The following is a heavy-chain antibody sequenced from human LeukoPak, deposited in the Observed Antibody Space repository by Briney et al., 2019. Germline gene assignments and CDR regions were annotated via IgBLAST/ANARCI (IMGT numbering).Heavy chain of an antibody. CDR2: IYYSGST. D-gene: IGHD2-2*01. V-gene: IGHV4-39*01. CDR3: ARLGLPGYQLLSYYYYMDV. CDR1: GGSISSYY. J-gene: IGHJ6*03. Sequence: SETLSLTCTVSGGSISSYYWSWIRQPPGKGLEWIGSIYYSGSTYYNPSLKSRVTISVDTSKNQFSLKLSSVTAADTAVYYCARLGLPGYQLLSYYYYMDVWGKGTTVTVSS.